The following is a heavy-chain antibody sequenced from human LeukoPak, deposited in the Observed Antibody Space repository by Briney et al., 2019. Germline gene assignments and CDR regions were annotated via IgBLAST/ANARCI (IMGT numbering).Heavy chain of an antibody. D-gene: IGHD6-13*01. V-gene: IGHV4-4*07. CDR2: IYTSGST. Sequence: SETLSLTCTVSGCSISSYYWSWIRQPAGKGLEWIGRIYTSGSTNYNPSLKSRVIMSVDTSKNQFSLKLSSVTAADTAVYYCAREYSSSWSNWFDPWGQGTLVTVSS. J-gene: IGHJ5*02. CDR3: AREYSSSWSNWFDP. CDR1: GCSISSYY.